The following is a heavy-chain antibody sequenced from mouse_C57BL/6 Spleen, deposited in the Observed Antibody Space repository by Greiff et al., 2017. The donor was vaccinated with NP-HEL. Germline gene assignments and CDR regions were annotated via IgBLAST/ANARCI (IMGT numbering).Heavy chain of an antibody. D-gene: IGHD1-1*01. J-gene: IGHJ2*01. CDR1: GFSFTSYT. Sequence: QVQLQQSGAELARPAPSVKMSCKVSGFSFTSYTMHWVKQRPGQGLEWIGFINTSSGYTKYNQKFKDKGILTADKSSSTTYMRLSSRTSENSAIYYCARYYNIRSHYFDYWGQGATLTVSS. CDR2: INTSSGYT. CDR3: ARYYNIRSHYFDY. V-gene: IGHV1-4*01.